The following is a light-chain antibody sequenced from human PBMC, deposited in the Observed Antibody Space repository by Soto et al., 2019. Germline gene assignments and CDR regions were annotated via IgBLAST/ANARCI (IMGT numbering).Light chain of an antibody. J-gene: IGKJ1*01. CDR2: TAT. CDR3: QQSFSVPA. Sequence: DIQMTQSPSSLSASVGDRVTITCRASQSVSRYLNWYQQKPGKAPKLLIYTATNLQSGVPSRFSGSGSGTDFTLTIRSLQLEDFATYYCQQSFSVPAFGQGTKVEIK. V-gene: IGKV1-39*01. CDR1: QSVSRY.